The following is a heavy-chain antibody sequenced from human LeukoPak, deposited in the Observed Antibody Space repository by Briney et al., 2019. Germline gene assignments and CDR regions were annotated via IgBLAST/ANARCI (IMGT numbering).Heavy chain of an antibody. CDR1: GGSISGSNYY. CDR2: IYYSGNT. J-gene: IGHJ5*02. D-gene: IGHD3-16*02. V-gene: IGHV4-39*07. Sequence: PSETLSLTCTVSGGSISGSNYYWGWIRQPPGKGLEWIGGIYYSGNTYYNPSLKSRVTISVDTSKNQVSLKLSSVTAADTAVYYCARDVGYTYNWFDPWGQGTLVTVSS. CDR3: ARDVGYTYNWFDP.